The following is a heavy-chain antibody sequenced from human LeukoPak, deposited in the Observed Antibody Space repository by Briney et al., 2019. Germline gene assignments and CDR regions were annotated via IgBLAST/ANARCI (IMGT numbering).Heavy chain of an antibody. CDR3: ARGVNYHGSGSYLRDWFDP. D-gene: IGHD3-10*01. Sequence: GGSLRLSCAASGFTFNNFWMSWVRQAPGKGLEWVANINEDGSEKYYVDSVKGRFTISRDNADNSLYLQMNSLRAEGTAVYYCARGVNYHGSGSYLRDWFDPWGQGTLVTVSS. J-gene: IGHJ5*02. CDR1: GFTFNNFW. V-gene: IGHV3-7*01. CDR2: INEDGSEK.